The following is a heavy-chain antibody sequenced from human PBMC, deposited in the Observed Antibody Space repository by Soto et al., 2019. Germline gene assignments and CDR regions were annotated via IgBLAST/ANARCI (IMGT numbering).Heavy chain of an antibody. CDR2: MNPNSGNT. D-gene: IGHD3-22*01. CDR3: ARGYYYDSSGYVDWFDP. Sequence: EASVKVSCKASGYTFTSYDINWVRQATGQGLEWMGWMNPNSGNTGYAQKFQGRVTMTRNTSISTAYMELSSLRSEDTAVYYCARGYYYDSSGYVDWFDPWGQGTLVTVSS. CDR1: GYTFTSYD. V-gene: IGHV1-8*01. J-gene: IGHJ5*02.